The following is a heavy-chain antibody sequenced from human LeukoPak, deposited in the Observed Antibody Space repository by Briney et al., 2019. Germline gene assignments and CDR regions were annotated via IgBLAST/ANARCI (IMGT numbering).Heavy chain of an antibody. D-gene: IGHD2-15*01. CDR3: ARGPHHCSGGSCLRITMIVVAPDFDY. CDR1: GYTFTSYG. Sequence: ASVKVSCKASGYTFTSYGISWVRQAPGQGLEWMGWINPNSGGTNYAQKFQGRVTMTRDTSISTAYMELSRLRSDDTAVYYCARGPHHCSGGSCLRITMIVVAPDFDYWGQGTLVTVSS. J-gene: IGHJ4*02. V-gene: IGHV1-2*02. CDR2: INPNSGGT.